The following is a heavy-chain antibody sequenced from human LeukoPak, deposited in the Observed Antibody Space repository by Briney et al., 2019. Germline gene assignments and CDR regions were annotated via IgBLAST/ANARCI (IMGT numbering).Heavy chain of an antibody. CDR3: TRDPSNTSGWYIYFDY. V-gene: IGHV1-18*01. CDR2: ISTYNGDT. D-gene: IGHD6-19*01. CDR1: GYAFKKYA. Sequence: ASVTVSCKASGYAFKKYAISWVRQAPGQGLEWMGWISTYNGDTNYAQNFKGRVTMTTDASTNTAYMELRSLRSDDTAVYYCTRDPSNTSGWYIYFDYWGQGALVTVSS. J-gene: IGHJ4*02.